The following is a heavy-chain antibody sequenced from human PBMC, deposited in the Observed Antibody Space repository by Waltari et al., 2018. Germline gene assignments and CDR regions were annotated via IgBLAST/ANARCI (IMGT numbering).Heavy chain of an antibody. CDR2: IYSGGST. Sequence: EVQLVETGGGGIQPGGSRRVSCAAAGFTVSSNYRSWVRQAPGKGLEWVSVIYSGGSTYYADSVKGRFTISRDNSKNTLYLQMNSLRAEDTAVYYCARDVAVAGHLYYFDYWGQGTLVTVSS. CDR1: GFTVSSNY. V-gene: IGHV3-53*02. D-gene: IGHD6-19*01. CDR3: ARDVAVAGHLYYFDY. J-gene: IGHJ4*02.